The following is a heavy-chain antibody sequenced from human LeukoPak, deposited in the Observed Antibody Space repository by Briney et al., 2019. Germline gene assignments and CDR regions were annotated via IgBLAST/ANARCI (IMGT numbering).Heavy chain of an antibody. V-gene: IGHV1-8*01. CDR3: ARGVIRYPVSGYYYYMDV. CDR2: MNPNSGNT. CDR1: GYTFTSYD. D-gene: IGHD3-9*01. Sequence: GASVKVSCKASGYTFTSYDINWVRQATGQGLEWMGWMNPNSGNTGYAQKFQGRVTMTRNTSISTAYMELSSLRSEDTAVYYCARGVIRYPVSGYYYYMDVWGKGTTVTISS. J-gene: IGHJ6*03.